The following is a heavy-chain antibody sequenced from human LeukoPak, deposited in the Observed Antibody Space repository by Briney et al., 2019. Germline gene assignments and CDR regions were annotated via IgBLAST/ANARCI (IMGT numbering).Heavy chain of an antibody. CDR1: GYTLTELS. CDR2: FDPEDGET. CDR3: ATDTYYYDSSGYSPLDY. V-gene: IGHV1-24*01. Sequence: ASVKVSCKVSGYTLTELSMHWVRQAPGKRLEWMGGFDPEDGETIYAQKFQGRVTMTEDTSTDTAYMELSSLRSEDTAVYYCATDTYYYDSSGYSPLDYWGQGTLVTVSS. D-gene: IGHD3-22*01. J-gene: IGHJ4*02.